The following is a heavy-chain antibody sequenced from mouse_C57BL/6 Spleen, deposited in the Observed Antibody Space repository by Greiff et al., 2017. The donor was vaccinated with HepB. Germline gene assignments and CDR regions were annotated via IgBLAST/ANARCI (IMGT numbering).Heavy chain of an antibody. D-gene: IGHD4-1*01. Sequence: EVKLEESGGGLVKPGGSLKLSCAASGFTFSDYGMHWVRQAPEKGLEWVAYISSGSSTIYYADTVKGRFTISRDNAKNTLFLQMTSLRSEDTAMYYCARRDWDLYAMDYWGQGTSVTVSS. CDR1: GFTFSDYG. CDR2: ISSGSSTI. CDR3: ARRDWDLYAMDY. V-gene: IGHV5-17*01. J-gene: IGHJ4*01.